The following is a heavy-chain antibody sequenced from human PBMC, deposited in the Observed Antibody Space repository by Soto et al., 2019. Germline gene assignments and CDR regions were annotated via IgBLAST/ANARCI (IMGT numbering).Heavy chain of an antibody. CDR1: GYPFTSYA. CDR3: ARAIAAAGTAPLDY. V-gene: IGHV1-3*01. J-gene: IGHJ4*02. D-gene: IGHD6-13*01. Sequence: ASVKVSCKASGYPFTSYAMHWVRQAPGQRLEWMGWINAGNGNTKYSQKFQGRVTITRDTSASTAYMELSSLRSEDTAVYYCARAIAAAGTAPLDYWGQGTLVTVSS. CDR2: INAGNGNT.